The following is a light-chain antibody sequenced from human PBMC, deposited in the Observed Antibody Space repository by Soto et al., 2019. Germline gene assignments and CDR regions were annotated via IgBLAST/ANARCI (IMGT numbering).Light chain of an antibody. V-gene: IGKV3-20*01. Sequence: EIVMTQSPATLSVSAGERVTLSCRASRSVGSNLAWYQQKPGQAPRLLIYGASTRATGIPDRLSGSGSGTDFTLTISRLEPEDFAVYYCQQYGTSPRSITFGQGTRLEI. CDR2: GAS. J-gene: IGKJ5*01. CDR3: QQYGTSPRSIT. CDR1: RSVGSN.